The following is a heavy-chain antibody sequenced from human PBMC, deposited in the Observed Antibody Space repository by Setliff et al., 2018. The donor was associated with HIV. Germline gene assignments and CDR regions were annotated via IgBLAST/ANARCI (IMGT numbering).Heavy chain of an antibody. J-gene: IGHJ5*02. V-gene: IGHV1-3*01. CDR2: INVANGNA. Sequence: KVSCKASGYTFTAYAMHWVRQAPGQRLEWMGWINVANGNAKYSLKFQDKVTLIRDTSATTVYMELSSLRPEDTAIYYCARDVGSVWHNFFDPWGQGTLVTVSS. D-gene: IGHD6-19*01. CDR3: ARDVGSVWHNFFDP. CDR1: GYTFTAYA.